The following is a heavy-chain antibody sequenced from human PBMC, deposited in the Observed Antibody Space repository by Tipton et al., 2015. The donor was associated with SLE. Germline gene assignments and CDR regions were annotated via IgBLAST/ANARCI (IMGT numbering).Heavy chain of an antibody. D-gene: IGHD5-12*01. CDR2: INHSGIT. CDR3: ARMDSGYDFYDF. CDR1: GGSFSGYY. V-gene: IGHV4-34*01. J-gene: IGHJ4*02. Sequence: GLVKPSETLSLTCAVYGGSFSGYYWNWIRQPPAKGLEWIGEINHSGITNYNPSLKSRVTISVATSKNQFSLKLRSVTAADTAVYYCARMDSGYDFYDFWGQGTLVTVSS.